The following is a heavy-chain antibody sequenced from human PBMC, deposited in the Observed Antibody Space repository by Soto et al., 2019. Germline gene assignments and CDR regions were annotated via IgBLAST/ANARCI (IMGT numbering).Heavy chain of an antibody. CDR2: ISGYNGNT. CDR3: ARDIVVGTPAIPLPFYPYDGMDV. D-gene: IGHD2-2*02. CDR1: GYNFTNYG. J-gene: IGHJ6*02. Sequence: QVQLVQSEGEMKKPGASVTVSCKASGYNFTNYGISWVRQAPGQGLQWMGWISGYNGNTHDAHKFQGRVPLTTDTSTATAYIELRSLRSDDTAVYYCARDIVVGTPAIPLPFYPYDGMDVWGQGTTVTVSS. V-gene: IGHV1-18*04.